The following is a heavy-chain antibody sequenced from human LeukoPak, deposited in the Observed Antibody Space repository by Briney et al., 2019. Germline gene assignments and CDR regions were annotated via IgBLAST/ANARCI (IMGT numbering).Heavy chain of an antibody. V-gene: IGHV3-30*03. D-gene: IGHD3-10*01. CDR1: GFTFSSYG. CDR3: ASRGYGSGSYYLFDY. J-gene: IGHJ4*02. Sequence: GGSLRLSCAASGFTFSSYGMHWVRQAPGKGLEWVAIISYDGSNKYYADSVKGRFTISRDNSKNTLYLQMNSLRAEDTAVYYCASRGYGSGSYYLFDYWGQGTLVTVSS. CDR2: ISYDGSNK.